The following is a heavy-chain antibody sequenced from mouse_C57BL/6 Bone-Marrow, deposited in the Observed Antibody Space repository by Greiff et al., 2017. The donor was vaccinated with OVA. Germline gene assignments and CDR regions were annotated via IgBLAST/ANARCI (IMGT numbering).Heavy chain of an antibody. CDR3: ERYKVRVAVDDCDY. Sequence: EVHLVASGGGLVQPADSLCLSYAASGFTFTNYYMSWVRQHPGKALEWLAFIRNKPNGSTTEYIASLPGRFTMSRDNSQRILYLQVNALRAEDRAPNYCERYKVRVAVDDCDYWGQGTALTVPS. V-gene: IGHV7-3*01. J-gene: IGHJ2*01. CDR1: GFTFTNYY. CDR2: IRNKPNGSTT. D-gene: IGHD1-1*01.